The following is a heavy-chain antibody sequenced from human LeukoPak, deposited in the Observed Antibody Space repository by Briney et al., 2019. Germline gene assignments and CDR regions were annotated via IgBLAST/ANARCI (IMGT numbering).Heavy chain of an antibody. Sequence: SETLSLTCAVYGGSFSGYYWSWIRQPPGKGLEWIGEINHSGSTNYNPSLKSRVTISVDTSKNQFSLKLSSVTAADTAVYYCARGDIVVVPAARVYYYYMDVWGKGTTVTVSS. J-gene: IGHJ6*03. CDR2: INHSGST. D-gene: IGHD2-2*01. CDR1: GGSFSGYY. V-gene: IGHV4-34*01. CDR3: ARGDIVVVPAARVYYYYMDV.